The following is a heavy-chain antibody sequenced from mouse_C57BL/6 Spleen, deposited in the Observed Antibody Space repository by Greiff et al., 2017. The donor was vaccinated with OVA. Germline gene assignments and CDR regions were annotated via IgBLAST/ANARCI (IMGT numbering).Heavy chain of an antibody. J-gene: IGHJ3*01. CDR1: GYTFTSYW. Sequence: VQLQQPGAELVRPGSSVKLSCKASGYTFTSYWMHWVKQRPIQGLEWIGNIDPSDSETHYNQKFKDKATLTVDKSSSTAYMQLSSLTSEDSAVYYCARGPYGIAWFAYWGQGTLVTVSA. CDR2: IDPSDSET. D-gene: IGHD1-1*01. V-gene: IGHV1-52*01. CDR3: ARGPYGIAWFAY.